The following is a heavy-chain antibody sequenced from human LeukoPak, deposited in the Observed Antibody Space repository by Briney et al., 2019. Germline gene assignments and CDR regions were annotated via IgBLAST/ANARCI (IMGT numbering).Heavy chain of an antibody. CDR2: IYYSGST. D-gene: IGHD2-21*01. J-gene: IGHJ3*01. CDR1: GGSISSSSYY. CDR3: VRGRLCGVQCYDAFDV. V-gene: IGHV4-39*07. Sequence: SETLSLTCTVSGGSISSSSYYWGWIRQPPGKGLEWIGSIYYSGSTYYNPSLKSRVIVSLDKSKNQFSLKLSSVTAADTAVYYCVRGRLCGVQCYDAFDVWGQGTVVTVSS.